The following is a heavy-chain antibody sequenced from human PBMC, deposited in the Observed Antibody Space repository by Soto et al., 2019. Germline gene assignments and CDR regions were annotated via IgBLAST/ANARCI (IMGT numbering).Heavy chain of an antibody. J-gene: IGHJ4*02. D-gene: IGHD3-16*01. CDR2: ITASGEKL. CDR3: ARDCRSSSCSVWDC. Sequence: LRLSCAASGFSLSSYAVTWVRQAPGTGLEWVSGITASGEKLYYADSVKGRFTVSRDNSKNTLYLQMHSLRADDTAVYYCARDCRSSSCSVWDCWCQGTLVSVS. V-gene: IGHV3-23*01. CDR1: GFSLSSYA.